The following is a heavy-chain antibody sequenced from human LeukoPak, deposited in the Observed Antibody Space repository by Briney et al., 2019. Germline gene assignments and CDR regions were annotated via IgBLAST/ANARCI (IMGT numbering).Heavy chain of an antibody. CDR2: IKQDGSEK. J-gene: IGHJ4*02. CDR3: ARDPPGYSSSPPDY. D-gene: IGHD6-13*01. Sequence: GGSLRLSCAASGFTFSSYRMSWVRQAPGRGLEWVANIKQDGSEKYYVDSVKGRFTISRDNAKNSLYLQMNSLRAEDTAVYYCARDPPGYSSSPPDYWGQGTLVTVSS. V-gene: IGHV3-7*01. CDR1: GFTFSSYR.